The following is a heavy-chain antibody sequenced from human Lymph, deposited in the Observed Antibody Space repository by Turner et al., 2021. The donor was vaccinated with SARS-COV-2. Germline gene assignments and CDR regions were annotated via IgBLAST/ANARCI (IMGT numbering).Heavy chain of an antibody. CDR3: ARDSSGSGTLDY. Sequence: QVQLVGSGRGVVQPGRSLRLSCAASGFTFTNYPMQWVRQAPGKGLEWVAVISYDGSNKYYADSVKGRFTISRDNSKNTLYLQMNSLRAEDTAVYYCARDSSGSGTLDYWGQGTLVTVSS. V-gene: IGHV3-30-3*01. D-gene: IGHD3-10*01. CDR2: ISYDGSNK. J-gene: IGHJ4*02. CDR1: GFTFTNYP.